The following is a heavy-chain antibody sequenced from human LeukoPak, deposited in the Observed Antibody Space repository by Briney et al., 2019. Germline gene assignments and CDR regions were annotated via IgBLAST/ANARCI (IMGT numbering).Heavy chain of an antibody. V-gene: IGHV5-51*01. CDR1: GYGFTSYW. J-gene: IGHJ4*02. CDR2: IYPGDSDT. CDR3: ARRYYYDSSGYYLDY. D-gene: IGHD3-22*01. Sequence: GESLKISCKGSGYGFTSYWIGWVRQMPGKGLEWMGIIYPGDSDTRYSPSFQGQVTISADKSISTAYLQWSSLKASDTAMYYCARRYYYDSSGYYLDYWGQGTLVTVSS.